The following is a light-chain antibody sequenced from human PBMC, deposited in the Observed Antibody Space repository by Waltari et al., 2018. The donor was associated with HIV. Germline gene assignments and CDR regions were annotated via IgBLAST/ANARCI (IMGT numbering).Light chain of an antibody. CDR2: GDK. V-gene: IGLV3-21*02. CDR3: QVRDSTVV. CDR1: DIGNKS. J-gene: IGLJ2*01. Sequence: SSVVAQSPSVSVAPGQTAYITCDGDDIGNKSVNWYQQKAGQAPVLVVFGDKDRASGIPDRFSGSNSPCTATLTIASVEAGDEADYYCQVRDSTVVFGGGTRLNV.